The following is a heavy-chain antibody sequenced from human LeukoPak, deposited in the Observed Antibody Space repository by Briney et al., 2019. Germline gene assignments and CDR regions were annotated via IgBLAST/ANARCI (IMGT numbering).Heavy chain of an antibody. Sequence: SGGSLRLSCAASGFTFSNYAMSWVRQAPGKGLEWVSAISGSGGSTYYADSVKGRFTISRDNSKNTLYLQMNSLRAEDTAVYYCVRSRFMIVVSNDAFDIWGQGTMVTVSS. CDR1: GFTFSNYA. D-gene: IGHD3-22*01. CDR3: VRSRFMIVVSNDAFDI. CDR2: ISGSGGST. V-gene: IGHV3-23*01. J-gene: IGHJ3*02.